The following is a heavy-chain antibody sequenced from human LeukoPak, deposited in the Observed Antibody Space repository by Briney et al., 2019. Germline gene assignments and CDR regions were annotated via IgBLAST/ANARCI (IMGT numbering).Heavy chain of an antibody. V-gene: IGHV3-23*01. D-gene: IGHD6-19*01. CDR2: ISGSGTNT. CDR3: AKVITVAGVINC. CDR1: GFTFSSYA. Sequence: PGGSLRLSCAASGFTFSSYAMSWVRRAPGKGLEWVSGISGSGTNTYYTDSVKGRFTISRDNSKNTLYLQMNSLRAEDTAVYYCAKVITVAGVINCWGQGTLVTVSS. J-gene: IGHJ4*02.